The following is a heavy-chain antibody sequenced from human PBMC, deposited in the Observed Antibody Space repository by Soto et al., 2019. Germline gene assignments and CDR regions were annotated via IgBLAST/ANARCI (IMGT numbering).Heavy chain of an antibody. V-gene: IGHV3-21*01. CDR1: GFTVSRDS. CDR2: ISSASAES. CDR3: ARVAY. Sequence: GGSLRLCCEASGFTVSRDSMHWVRQVPGKGLEWGASISSASAESWDAGSVKGRFIISRDNAQISLCLQVNALGSEYSAIYYFARVAYWGPGTQVTVSS. J-gene: IGHJ4*01.